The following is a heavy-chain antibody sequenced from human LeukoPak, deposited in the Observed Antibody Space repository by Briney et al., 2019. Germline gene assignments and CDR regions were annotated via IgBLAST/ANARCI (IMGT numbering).Heavy chain of an antibody. J-gene: IGHJ4*02. Sequence: SEALSLTCTVSGGSISSYYWSWIRQPPGKGLERIGYIYYSGSTNYNPSLKSRVTISVDMSKNQFSLKLSSVTAADTAVYYCARRGQWLVFDYWGQGTLVTVSS. CDR3: ARRGQWLVFDY. D-gene: IGHD6-19*01. V-gene: IGHV4-59*01. CDR1: GGSISSYY. CDR2: IYYSGST.